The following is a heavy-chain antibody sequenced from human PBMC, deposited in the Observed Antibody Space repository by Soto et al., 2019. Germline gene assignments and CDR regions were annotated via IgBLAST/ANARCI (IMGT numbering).Heavy chain of an antibody. Sequence: QVQLQESGPGLVKPSETLSLTCTVSGGSISSYYWSWIRQPPGKGLEWIGYIYYSGSTNYNPSLKSRVTISVDTSKNQFSLKLSSVTAADTAVYYCARVGNGVDYGDYVGYFQHWGQGTLVTVSS. J-gene: IGHJ1*01. CDR3: ARVGNGVDYGDYVGYFQH. D-gene: IGHD4-17*01. CDR2: IYYSGST. V-gene: IGHV4-59*01. CDR1: GGSISSYY.